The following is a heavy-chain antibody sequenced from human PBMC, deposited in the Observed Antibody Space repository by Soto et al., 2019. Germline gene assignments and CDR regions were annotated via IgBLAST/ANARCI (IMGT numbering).Heavy chain of an antibody. J-gene: IGHJ5*02. CDR2: FYSGGSF. CDR3: ARMYSSGAGWFDP. V-gene: IGHV4-31*03. CDR1: GYSITAGGYY. Sequence: KPSETLSLTCSVSGYSITAGGYYWSWIRQHPGKGLDWIGRFYSGGSFIYNPSLKSRVSISGDTSRNQFSMTLTSETAADTALYSCARMYSSGAGWFDPWGQGTLVTVSS. D-gene: IGHD3-22*01.